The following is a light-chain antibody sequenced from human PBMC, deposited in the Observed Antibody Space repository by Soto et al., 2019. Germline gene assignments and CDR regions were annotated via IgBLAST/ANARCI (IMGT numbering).Light chain of an antibody. Sequence: VLTQSPGSMSLSPGERATPSCRASQNVGTQLAWFQQKPGQAPRLLIFDASNRVTGIPVRFSGSGAGTDFTLTISNVAPEDFAVYYCQQRSDWPLTFGGGTKVDIK. V-gene: IGKV3-11*01. CDR2: DAS. CDR1: QNVGTQ. CDR3: QQRSDWPLT. J-gene: IGKJ4*01.